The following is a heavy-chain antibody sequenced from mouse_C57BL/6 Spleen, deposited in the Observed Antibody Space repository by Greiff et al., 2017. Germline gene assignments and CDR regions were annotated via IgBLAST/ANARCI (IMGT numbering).Heavy chain of an antibody. Sequence: VQLKQSGTVLVRPGASVKMSCKTSGYTFTSYWMHWVKQRPGQGLEWIGAIYPGNSDTSYNEKFKGKAKLTVVTSASTAYMELSSLTYEDSAVYYCARNWERVGFAYWGQGTLVTVSA. J-gene: IGHJ3*01. CDR3: ARNWERVGFAY. V-gene: IGHV1-5*01. D-gene: IGHD4-1*01. CDR2: IYPGNSDT. CDR1: GYTFTSYW.